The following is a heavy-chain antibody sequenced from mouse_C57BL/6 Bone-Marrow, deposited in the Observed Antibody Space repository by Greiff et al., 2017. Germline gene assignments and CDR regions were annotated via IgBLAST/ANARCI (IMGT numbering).Heavy chain of an antibody. Sequence: EVQLQQSGPVLVKPGASVKMSCKASGYTFTDYYMNWVKQSHGKSLEWIGVINPNNGGTSYNQKFKGKATLTVDKSSSTAYMELNSLTSEDSAVYYGAEYGNYGAMDYWGQGTSVTVSS. CDR2: INPNNGGT. D-gene: IGHD2-1*01. J-gene: IGHJ4*01. CDR1: GYTFTDYY. CDR3: AEYGNYGAMDY. V-gene: IGHV1-19*01.